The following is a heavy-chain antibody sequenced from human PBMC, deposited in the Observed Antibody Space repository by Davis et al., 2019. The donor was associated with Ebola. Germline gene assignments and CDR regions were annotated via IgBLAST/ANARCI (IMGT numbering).Heavy chain of an antibody. CDR2: INHSGST. CDR1: GESFSGYY. CDR3: ARVRSKPYYYYGMDV. V-gene: IGHV4-34*01. J-gene: IGHJ6*02. Sequence: MPSETLPLTCAVYGESFSGYYWSWIRQPPGKRLEWIGEINHSGSTNYNPSLKSRVTISVDTSKNQFSLKLSSVTAADTAVYYCARVRSKPYYYYGMDVWGQGTTVTVSS.